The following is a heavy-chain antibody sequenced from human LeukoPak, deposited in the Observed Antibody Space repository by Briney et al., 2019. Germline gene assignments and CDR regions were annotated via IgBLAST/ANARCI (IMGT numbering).Heavy chain of an antibody. V-gene: IGHV4-34*01. CDR3: AIFNRDTAMVYSDY. CDR2: INHSGST. Sequence: PSETLSLTCAVYGGSFSGYYWSWIRQPPGKGLEWIGEINHSGSTNYNPSLKSRVTISVETSKNQFSLKLSSVTAADTAVYYCAIFNRDTAMVYSDYWGQGTLVTVSS. D-gene: IGHD5-18*01. CDR1: GGSFSGYY. J-gene: IGHJ4*02.